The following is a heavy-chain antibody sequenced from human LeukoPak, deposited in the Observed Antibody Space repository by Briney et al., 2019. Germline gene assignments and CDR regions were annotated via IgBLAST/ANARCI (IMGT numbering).Heavy chain of an antibody. Sequence: HPGGSLRLSCAASGFTFSSYAMSWVRQAPGKGLEWVSAISGSGGSTYYADSVKGRFTISRDNSKNTLYLQMNNLRAEDTAVYYSAKQHIVVVTATHDYSGQGTLVTVSS. CDR1: GFTFSSYA. V-gene: IGHV3-23*01. J-gene: IGHJ4*02. CDR2: ISGSGGST. CDR3: AKQHIVVVTATHDY. D-gene: IGHD2-21*02.